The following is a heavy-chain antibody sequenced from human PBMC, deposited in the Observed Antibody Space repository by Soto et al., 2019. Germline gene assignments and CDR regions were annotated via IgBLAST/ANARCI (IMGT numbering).Heavy chain of an antibody. J-gene: IGHJ4*02. D-gene: IGHD2-8*01. CDR2: LYSSGST. CDR1: GASVSRYY. Sequence: QVQLQESGPGLVKPSETLSLTCTVSGASVSRYYVAWIRQSPGKGLEWIGFLYSSGSTNYNSSLKSRVTISVDTSKTQFSLRLSSVTAADTAVYYCARRVFAYYDFWGQGTRVTVSS. CDR3: ARRVFAYYDF. V-gene: IGHV4-59*02.